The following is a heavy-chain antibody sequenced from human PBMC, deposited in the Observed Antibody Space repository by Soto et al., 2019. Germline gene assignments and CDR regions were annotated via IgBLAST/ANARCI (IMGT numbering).Heavy chain of an antibody. J-gene: IGHJ6*02. CDR1: GFTFSSYG. V-gene: IGHV3-30*18. CDR3: AKDVVVGATPGLGDYYYYYGMDV. Sequence: QVQLVESGGGVVQPGRSLRLSCAASGFTFSSYGMHWVRQAPGKGLEWVAVISYDGSNKYYADSVEGRFTISRDNSKNTLYLQMNSLRAEDTAVYYCAKDVVVGATPGLGDYYYYYGMDVWGQGTTVTVSS. CDR2: ISYDGSNK. D-gene: IGHD1-26*01.